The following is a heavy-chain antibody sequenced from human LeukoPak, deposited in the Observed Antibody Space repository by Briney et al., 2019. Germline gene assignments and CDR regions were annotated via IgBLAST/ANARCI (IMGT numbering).Heavy chain of an antibody. D-gene: IGHD6-19*01. CDR3: AGVEYSSGWYADY. J-gene: IGHJ4*02. CDR1: GFTFSSYS. Sequence: GGSLRLSCAASGFTFSSYSMNWVRQAPGKGLEWVSSISSSSSYIYYADSVKGRFTISRDNAKNSLYLQMNSLRAEDTAVYYCAGVEYSSGWYADYWGQGTLVTVSS. V-gene: IGHV3-21*01. CDR2: ISSSSSYI.